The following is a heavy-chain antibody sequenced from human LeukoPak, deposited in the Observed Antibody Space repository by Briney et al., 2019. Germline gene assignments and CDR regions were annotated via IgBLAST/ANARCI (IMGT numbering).Heavy chain of an antibody. V-gene: IGHV3-30-3*01. J-gene: IGHJ3*02. CDR3: AREGAVAGLEDAFDI. CDR1: GFTFSNYA. Sequence: GGSLRLSCAASGFTFSNYALHWVRQAPGKGLEWVAVISYDGSNKYYADSVKGRFTISRDNSKNTLYLQMNSLRAEDTAVYYCAREGAVAGLEDAFDIWGQGTMVTVSS. D-gene: IGHD6-19*01. CDR2: ISYDGSNK.